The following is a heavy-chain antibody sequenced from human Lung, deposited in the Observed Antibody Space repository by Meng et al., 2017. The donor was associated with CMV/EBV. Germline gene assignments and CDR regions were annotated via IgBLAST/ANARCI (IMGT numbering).Heavy chain of an antibody. V-gene: IGHV4-34*01. J-gene: IGHJ4*02. D-gene: IGHD6-13*01. CDR3: ASIAAAGDTPFDY. CDR2: INHSGST. CDR1: GGSFSGYY. Sequence: GSXRLXCAVYGGSFSGYYWSWIRQPPGKGLEWIGEINHSGSTNYNPSLKSRVTISVDTSKNQFSLKLSSVTAADTAVYYCASIAAAGDTPFDYWGQGTLVTFSS.